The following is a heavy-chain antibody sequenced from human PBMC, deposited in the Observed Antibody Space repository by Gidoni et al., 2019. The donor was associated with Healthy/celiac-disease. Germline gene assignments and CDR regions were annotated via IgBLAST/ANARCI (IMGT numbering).Heavy chain of an antibody. CDR3: ARASIAVAGGAFDI. CDR2: ISSSSSYI. V-gene: IGHV3-21*01. Sequence: EVQLVESGGGLVKPGGSLRLSCAASGFTFSSYSMNWVRQAPGKGLEWVSSISSSSSYIYYADSVKGRFTISRDNAKNSLYLQMNSLRAEDTAVYYCARASIAVAGGAFDIWGQGTMVTVSS. D-gene: IGHD6-19*01. CDR1: GFTFSSYS. J-gene: IGHJ3*02.